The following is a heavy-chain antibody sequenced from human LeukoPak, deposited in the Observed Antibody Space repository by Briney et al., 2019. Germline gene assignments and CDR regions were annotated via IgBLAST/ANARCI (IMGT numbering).Heavy chain of an antibody. CDR3: ARDPQPLNYYDSSGYNDY. CDR2: ISSSSSYI. Sequence: GGSLRLSCAASGFTFSSYGMSWVRQAPGKGLEWVSSISSSSSYIYYADSVKGRFTISRDNAKNSLYLQMNSLRAEDTAVYYCARDPQPLNYYDSSGYNDYWGQGTLVTVSS. J-gene: IGHJ4*02. D-gene: IGHD3-22*01. V-gene: IGHV3-21*01. CDR1: GFTFSSYG.